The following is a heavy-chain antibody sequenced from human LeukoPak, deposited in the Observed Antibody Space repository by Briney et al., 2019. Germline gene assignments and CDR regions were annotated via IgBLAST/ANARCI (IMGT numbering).Heavy chain of an antibody. CDR2: IYYSGST. D-gene: IGHD3-16*02. CDR1: GGSISSSSYY. CDR3: ARRPAYDYVWGSYRPYYFDY. J-gene: IGHJ4*02. Sequence: KPSETLSLTCTVSGGSISSSSYYWGWIRQPPGKGLEWIGSIYYSGSTYYNPSLKSRVTISVDTSKNQFSLKLSSVTAADTAVYYCARRPAYDYVWGSYRPYYFDYWGQGTLVTVSS. V-gene: IGHV4-39*01.